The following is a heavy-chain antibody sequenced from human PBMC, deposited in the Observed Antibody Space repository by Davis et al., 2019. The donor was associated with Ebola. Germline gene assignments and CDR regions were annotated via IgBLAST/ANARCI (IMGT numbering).Heavy chain of an antibody. V-gene: IGHV4-34*01. D-gene: IGHD5-18*01. J-gene: IGHJ6*02. CDR3: ARGGIQLWLMDYYYYGMDV. Sequence: SETLSLTCAVYGGSFSGYYWSWIRQPPGKGLDWIGEINHSGSTNYNPSLKSRVTISVDTSKNQFSLKLSSVTAADTAVYYCARGGIQLWLMDYYYYGMDVWGQGTTVTVSS. CDR1: GGSFSGYY. CDR2: INHSGST.